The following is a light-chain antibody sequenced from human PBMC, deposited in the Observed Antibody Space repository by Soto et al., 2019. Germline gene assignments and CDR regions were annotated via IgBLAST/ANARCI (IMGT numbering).Light chain of an antibody. Sequence: EIVLTQSPATLSFSPGERATLSCRASQSVSSYLAWYQQKPGQAPRLLIYDASNRATGIPARFSGSGSGTDFTLTLSSLEPEDFAVYYCQQRSNWPPIPFGQGTRLEIK. J-gene: IGKJ5*01. V-gene: IGKV3-11*01. CDR2: DAS. CDR3: QQRSNWPPIP. CDR1: QSVSSY.